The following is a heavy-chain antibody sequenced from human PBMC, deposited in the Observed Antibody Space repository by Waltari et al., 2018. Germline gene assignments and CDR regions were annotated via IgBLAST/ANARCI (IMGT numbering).Heavy chain of an antibody. Sequence: QLQLQESGSGLVRPSQTLSLTCSVSGGSIRSDFYSWTWIRQPPGKGLEWIGYIDPTKSTHYNPSLKSRVTISVDESKNQISLRLTSVTAADTAVYYCARDFDGCAPWYFDLWGRGTLVTVS. J-gene: IGHJ2*01. CDR1: GGSIRSDFYS. V-gene: IGHV4-30-2*01. CDR2: IDPTKST. CDR3: ARDFDGCAPWYFDL.